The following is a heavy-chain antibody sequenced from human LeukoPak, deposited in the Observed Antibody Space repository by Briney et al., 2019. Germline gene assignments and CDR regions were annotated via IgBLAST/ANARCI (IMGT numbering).Heavy chain of an antibody. V-gene: IGHV4-59*01. J-gene: IGHJ4*02. CDR1: GGSISSYY. CDR3: ARAVVTAIPDY. CDR2: IYYSGST. D-gene: IGHD2-21*02. Sequence: PSETLSLTCTVSGGSISSYYWSWLRQPPGKGLEWIGYIYYSGSTNYNPSLKSRVTISVDTSKNQFSLKLSSVTAADTAVYYCARAVVTAIPDYWGQGTPVTVSS.